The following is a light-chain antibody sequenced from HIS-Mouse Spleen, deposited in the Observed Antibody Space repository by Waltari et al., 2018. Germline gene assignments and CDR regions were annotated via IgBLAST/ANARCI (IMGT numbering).Light chain of an antibody. CDR2: EVS. J-gene: IGLJ3*02. CDR1: SSDVGGYNH. Sequence: QSALTQPASVSGSPGQSITISCTGTSSDVGGYNHVSWYQQHPRKAPKLMIYEVSNRPSGVSNRFSGSKSGNTASLTISGLQAEDEADYYCSSYTSSSSWVFGGGTKLTVL. V-gene: IGLV2-14*01. CDR3: SSYTSSSSWV.